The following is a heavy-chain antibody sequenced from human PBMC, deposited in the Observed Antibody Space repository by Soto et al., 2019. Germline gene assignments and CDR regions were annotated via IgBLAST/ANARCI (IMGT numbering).Heavy chain of an antibody. CDR3: AKDTHDSSGYYFYYYYGMDV. Sequence: GGSLRLSCAASGFTFSSYAMSWVRQAPGKGLEWVSAISGSGGSTYYADSVKGRFTISRDNSKNTLYLQMNSLRAQDTAVYYCAKDTHDSSGYYFYYYYGMDVWGQGTTVTVSS. D-gene: IGHD3-22*01. CDR1: GFTFSSYA. J-gene: IGHJ6*02. V-gene: IGHV3-23*01. CDR2: ISGSGGST.